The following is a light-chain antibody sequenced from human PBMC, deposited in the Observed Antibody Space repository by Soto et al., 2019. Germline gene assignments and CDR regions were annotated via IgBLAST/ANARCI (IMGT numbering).Light chain of an antibody. V-gene: IGLV2-14*01. CDR3: SSYTSSRSYG. J-gene: IGLJ1*01. CDR2: DVS. Sequence: QSVLTQPASVSGSPGQSITISCTGTSSDIGGYNYVSWYQQHPGKAPKLMIYDVSNRPSGVSNRFSGSKSGNTASLTISGLQAEDEADYYCSSYTSSRSYGFGTGTKVTVL. CDR1: SSDIGGYNY.